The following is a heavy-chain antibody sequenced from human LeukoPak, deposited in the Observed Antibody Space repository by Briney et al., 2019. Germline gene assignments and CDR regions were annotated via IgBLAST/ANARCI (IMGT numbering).Heavy chain of an antibody. Sequence: GGSLRLSCAASGFTVSSDYMSWVRQAPGKGLEWVSVIYSGGSTYYADSVKGRFTISRDKSKDTVYLQMNSLRFEDTAMYYCARNWFDPWGQGTLVTVSS. CDR2: IYSGGST. V-gene: IGHV3-53*05. J-gene: IGHJ5*02. CDR1: GFTVSSDY. CDR3: ARNWFDP.